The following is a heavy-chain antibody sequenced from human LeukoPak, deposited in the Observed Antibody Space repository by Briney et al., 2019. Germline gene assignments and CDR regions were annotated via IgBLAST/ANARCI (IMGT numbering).Heavy chain of an antibody. J-gene: IGHJ4*02. CDR3: AKSHRAWYYDFWSGPGY. CDR2: IPYDGGNK. Sequence: PGGSLRLSCAASGFTFSSYGMHWVRQAPGKGLEWVAVIPYDGGNKYYADSVKGRFTISRDNSKNTLYLQMNSLRAEDTAVYYCAKSHRAWYYDFWSGPGYWGQGTLVTVSS. D-gene: IGHD3-3*01. CDR1: GFTFSSYG. V-gene: IGHV3-30*18.